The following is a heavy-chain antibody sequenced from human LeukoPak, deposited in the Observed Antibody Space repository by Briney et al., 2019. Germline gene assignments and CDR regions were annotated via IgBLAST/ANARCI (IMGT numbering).Heavy chain of an antibody. CDR3: ARASLGSGWYGYFNY. J-gene: IGHJ4*02. CDR1: GGSISSGGYY. Sequence: SETLSLTCTVSGGSISSGGYYWSWIRQPAGKGLEWIGRIYTSGSTNYNPSLKSRVTISVDTSKNQFSLKLSSVTAADTAVYYCARASLGSGWYGYFNYWGQGTLVTVSS. CDR2: IYTSGST. D-gene: IGHD6-13*01. V-gene: IGHV4-61*02.